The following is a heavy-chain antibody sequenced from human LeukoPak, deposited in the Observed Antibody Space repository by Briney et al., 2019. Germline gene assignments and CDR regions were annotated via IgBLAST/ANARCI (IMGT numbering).Heavy chain of an antibody. D-gene: IGHD5-12*01. Sequence: GGSLRLSCAVSGFTFSDYYMSWIRQAPGKGLEWVSYISSSGSTIYYADSVMGRFTISRDNAKNSLYLQMNSLRAEDTAVYYCARGWLSDRGDLDYWGQGALVTVSS. CDR2: ISSSGSTI. CDR1: GFTFSDYY. CDR3: ARGWLSDRGDLDY. J-gene: IGHJ4*02. V-gene: IGHV3-11*01.